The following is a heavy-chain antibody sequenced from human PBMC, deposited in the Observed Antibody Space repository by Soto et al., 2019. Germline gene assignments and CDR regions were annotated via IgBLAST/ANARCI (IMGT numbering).Heavy chain of an antibody. Sequence: QVQLVQSGAEVKKPGSSVKVSCKASGGTFSSYAISWVRQAPGQGLEWMGGIIPIFGTANYAQKFQGRVTTTADESTSTAYMELSSLRSEDTAVYYCARVKEGTAMVTSFDYWGQGTLVTVSS. V-gene: IGHV1-69*01. CDR3: ARVKEGTAMVTSFDY. J-gene: IGHJ4*02. CDR1: GGTFSSYA. CDR2: IIPIFGTA. D-gene: IGHD5-18*01.